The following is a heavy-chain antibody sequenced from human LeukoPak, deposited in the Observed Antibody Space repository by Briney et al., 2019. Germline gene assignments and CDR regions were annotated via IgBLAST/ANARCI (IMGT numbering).Heavy chain of an antibody. J-gene: IGHJ4*02. Sequence: GGSLRLSCAASGFTFSSYGMHWVRQAPGKGLGWVAVISYDGSNKYYADSVKGRFTISRDNSKNTLYLQMNSLRAEDTAVYYCAKDRYRSGLYYFDYWGQGTLVTVSS. CDR1: GFTFSSYG. D-gene: IGHD6-19*01. CDR3: AKDRYRSGLYYFDY. CDR2: ISYDGSNK. V-gene: IGHV3-30*18.